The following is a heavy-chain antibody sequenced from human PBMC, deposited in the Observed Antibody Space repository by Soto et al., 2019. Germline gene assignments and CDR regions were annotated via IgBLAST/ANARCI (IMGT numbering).Heavy chain of an antibody. J-gene: IGHJ6*02. CDR3: ARRGGGYYPSYYYYFGMEV. D-gene: IGHD3-3*01. CDR2: IYYSGST. Sequence: QVQLQESGPGLVKPSQTLSLTCTVSGGSISSGDYYWSWIRQPPGKGLEWIGYIYYSGSTYYNPSLKSRVTISVDTSKKQFSLELSSVAAADTAVYYCARRGGGYYPSYYYYFGMEVWGQGTTVTVSS. V-gene: IGHV4-30-4*01. CDR1: GGSISSGDYY.